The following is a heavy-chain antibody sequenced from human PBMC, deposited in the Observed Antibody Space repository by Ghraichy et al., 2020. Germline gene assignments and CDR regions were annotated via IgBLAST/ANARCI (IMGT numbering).Heavy chain of an antibody. CDR3: ARGGDFDY. CDR1: GGSFSGYY. CDR2: INHSGST. J-gene: IGHJ4*02. V-gene: IGHV4-34*01. Sequence: SETLSLTCAVYGGSFSGYYWSWIRQPPGKGLEWIGEINHSGSTNYNPSLKSRVTISVDTSKNQFSLKLSSVTAADTAVYYCARGGDFDYWGQGTLVTVSS.